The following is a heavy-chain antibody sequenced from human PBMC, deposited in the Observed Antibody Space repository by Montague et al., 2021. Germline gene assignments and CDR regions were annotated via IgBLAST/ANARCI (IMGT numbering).Heavy chain of an antibody. V-gene: IGHV4-38-2*02. CDR1: RSPINSDNY. Sequence: SETLSLTCTVSRSPINSDNYWGWIRQPPGKGLEWMGSVSHGGRTYYNPSLKSRVTISVDTSNNHFSLKLSSVTAADTAMYYCARERDRYYYMDIWGKGTTITVSS. CDR2: VSHGGRT. J-gene: IGHJ6*03. CDR3: ARERDRYYYMDI.